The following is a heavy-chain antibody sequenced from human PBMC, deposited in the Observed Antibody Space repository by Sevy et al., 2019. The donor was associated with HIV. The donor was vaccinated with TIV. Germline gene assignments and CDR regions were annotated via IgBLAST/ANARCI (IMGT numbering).Heavy chain of an antibody. J-gene: IGHJ4*02. CDR1: GDSISNDY. CDR3: ARGTFSYGYWRGFDY. Sequence: SETLSLTCTVSGDSISNDYWSWIRQPPGKGLEWIGYIYYGGSTNYNPSLKSRFTISLDTSKNQLSVKLSSVTAADTAVYYCARGTFSYGYWRGFDYWGQGTLVTVSS. V-gene: IGHV4-59*01. D-gene: IGHD5-18*01. CDR2: IYYGGST.